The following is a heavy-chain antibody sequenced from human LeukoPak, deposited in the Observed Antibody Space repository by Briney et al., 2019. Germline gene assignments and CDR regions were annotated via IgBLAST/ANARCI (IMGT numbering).Heavy chain of an antibody. Sequence: SETLSLTCTVSGGSISSSSFYWGWIRQPPGKGLEWIGSIYYSGNTYYNPSLKSRIAISVDTSKNQFSLKLNSVAAADTAVYYCARQQPEVDYWGQGTLVTVSS. CDR1: GGSISSSSFY. CDR3: ARQQPEVDY. J-gene: IGHJ4*02. CDR2: IYYSGNT. V-gene: IGHV4-39*01. D-gene: IGHD1-14*01.